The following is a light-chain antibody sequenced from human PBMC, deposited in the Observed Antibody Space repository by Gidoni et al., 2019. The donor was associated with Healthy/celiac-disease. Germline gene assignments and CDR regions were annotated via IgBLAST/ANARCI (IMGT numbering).Light chain of an antibody. Sequence: SSVLTQPPSVSVAPGQTARITCGGNNIGSKSVHWYQQKPGQAPVLVVYADIDRPSGIPERFSGSNSGNTATLTISRVEARDEADYYCQVWDSSSDHHVFGGGTKLTVL. J-gene: IGLJ3*02. CDR2: ADI. CDR3: QVWDSSSDHHV. V-gene: IGLV3-21*02. CDR1: NIGSKS.